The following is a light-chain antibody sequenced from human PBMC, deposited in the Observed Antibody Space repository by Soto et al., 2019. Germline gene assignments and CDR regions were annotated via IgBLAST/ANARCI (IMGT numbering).Light chain of an antibody. CDR1: SNDIGGNNH. CDR3: TSYTKSSTLYV. J-gene: IGLJ1*01. CDR2: EVS. V-gene: IGLV2-14*01. Sequence: QSALTQPASVSGPPGQSITISCTGTSNDIGGNNHVSWYQQHPGKAPKLMIYEVSSRPSGVSNRFSGSKSGNTASLTISGLQAEDEADYYCTSYTKSSTLYVFGTGTKLTVL.